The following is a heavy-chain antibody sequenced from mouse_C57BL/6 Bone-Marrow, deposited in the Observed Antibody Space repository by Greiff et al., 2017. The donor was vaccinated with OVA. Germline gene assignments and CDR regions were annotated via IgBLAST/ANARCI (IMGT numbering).Heavy chain of an antibody. D-gene: IGHD1-1*01. CDR2: ISSGGSYT. V-gene: IGHV5-6*01. J-gene: IGHJ3*01. CDR1: GFTFSSYG. CDR3: ARFYYYGSSLGFAY. Sequence: EVQVVESGGDLVKPGGSLKLSCAASGFTFSSYGMSWVRQTPDKRLEWVATISSGGSYTYYPDSVKGRFTISRDNAKNTLYLQMSSLKSEDTAMYYCARFYYYGSSLGFAYWGQGTLVTVSA.